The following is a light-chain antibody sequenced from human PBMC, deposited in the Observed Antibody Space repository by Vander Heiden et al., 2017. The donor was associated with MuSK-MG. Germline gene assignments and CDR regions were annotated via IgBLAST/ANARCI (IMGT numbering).Light chain of an antibody. CDR1: SSDVGAYNY. Sequence: QSALTQPPSASGSPGQSVTISCTGTSSDVGAYNYVSWYQQHPGKAPKLIMYEVSKRPSGVPDRFSGSKSGNKASLTVSGLQGEDEADYYCSSYASSKNVVFGTGTKLTVL. J-gene: IGLJ1*01. CDR3: SSYASSKNVV. V-gene: IGLV2-8*01. CDR2: EVS.